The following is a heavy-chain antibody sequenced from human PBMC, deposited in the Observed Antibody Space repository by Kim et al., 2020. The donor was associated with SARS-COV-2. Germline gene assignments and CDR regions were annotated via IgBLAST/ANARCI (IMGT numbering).Heavy chain of an antibody. D-gene: IGHD6-13*01. J-gene: IGHJ6*02. CDR3: ARDSILAAAGYESYYYYGMDV. V-gene: IGHV6-1*01. CDR2: TYYRSKWNN. CDR1: GDSVSSNSAA. Sequence: SQTLSLTCAISGDSVSSNSAAWNWIRQSPSRGLEWLGRTYYRSKWNNDYAVSVKSRITINPDTSKNQFSLQLNSVTPEDTAVYYCARDSILAAAGYESYYYYGMDVWGQGTTVTVSS.